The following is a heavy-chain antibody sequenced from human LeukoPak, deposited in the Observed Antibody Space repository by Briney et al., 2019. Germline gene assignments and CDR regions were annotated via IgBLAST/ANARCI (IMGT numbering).Heavy chain of an antibody. CDR2: IYYSGST. Sequence: SETLSLTCTVSGGSISSSSYYWGRFRQPPGKGLEWLERIYYSGSTYYNPSHKSRVTISVDTSKNQFSLKLSSVTAADTAVYYCARTTDPPIVVVPAAMGFDPWGQGTLVTVSS. CDR3: ARTTDPPIVVVPAAMGFDP. J-gene: IGHJ5*02. CDR1: GGSISSSSYY. D-gene: IGHD2-2*01. V-gene: IGHV4-39*01.